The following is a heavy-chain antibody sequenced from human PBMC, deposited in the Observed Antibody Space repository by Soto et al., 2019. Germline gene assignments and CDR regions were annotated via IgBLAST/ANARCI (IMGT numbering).Heavy chain of an antibody. Sequence: QVQLEQSGAEVKKPGDSMKVSCKASGYTFTTYGISWVRQAPGQGLEWMGWINGYNGNTDYPQKLQGRVTMTTDTSTSTAYMELRSLRSDDTAVYYCAREGSAPYYCYGMDVWGQGTTVTVSS. J-gene: IGHJ6*02. V-gene: IGHV1-18*01. D-gene: IGHD6-19*01. CDR2: INGYNGNT. CDR1: GYTFTTYG. CDR3: AREGSAPYYCYGMDV.